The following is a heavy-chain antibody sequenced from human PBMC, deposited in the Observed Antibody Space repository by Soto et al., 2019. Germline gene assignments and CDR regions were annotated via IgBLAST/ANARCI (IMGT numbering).Heavy chain of an antibody. CDR1: GFTVSSNY. CDR2: IYSGGST. J-gene: IGHJ6*02. D-gene: IGHD4-17*01. CDR3: ARGMTTVTIGYYYYGMDV. V-gene: IGHV3-53*01. Sequence: GGSLTLSCAASGFTVSSNYMSWVRQAPGKGLEWVSVIYSGGSTYYADSVKGRFTISRDNSKNTLYLQMNSLRAEATAVYYCARGMTTVTIGYYYYGMDVWGQGTTVTVSS.